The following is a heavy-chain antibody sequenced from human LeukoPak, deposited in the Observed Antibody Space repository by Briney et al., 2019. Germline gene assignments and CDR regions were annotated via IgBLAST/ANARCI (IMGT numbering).Heavy chain of an antibody. J-gene: IGHJ6*02. D-gene: IGHD2-2*01. CDR1: GGSFSGYY. CDR3: ARAGYCSSTSCYRWSTQYYYYYGMDV. Sequence: SETLSLTCAVYGGSFSGYYWSWIRQPPGKGLEWIGEINHSESTNYNPSLKRRVSISVDTSKNQFSLKLSSVTAADTAVYYCARAGYCSSTSCYRWSTQYYYYYGMDVWGQGTTVTVS. V-gene: IGHV4-34*01. CDR2: INHSEST.